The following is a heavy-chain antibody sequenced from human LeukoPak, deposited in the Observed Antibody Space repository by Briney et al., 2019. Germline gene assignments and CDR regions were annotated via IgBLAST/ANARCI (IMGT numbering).Heavy chain of an antibody. V-gene: IGHV4-4*07. CDR1: GGSISGYY. D-gene: IGHD3-22*01. CDR3: ARIFYEINGYFVSLAGYFDL. J-gene: IGHJ2*01. Sequence: SETLSLTCTVSGGSISGYYWTWIRQPAGKGLEWIGRIFSSGSTNYNPSLKSRVTMSVDTSKNQFSLKLSSVTAADTAVYYCARIFYEINGYFVSLAGYFDLWGRGTLVTVSS. CDR2: IFSSGST.